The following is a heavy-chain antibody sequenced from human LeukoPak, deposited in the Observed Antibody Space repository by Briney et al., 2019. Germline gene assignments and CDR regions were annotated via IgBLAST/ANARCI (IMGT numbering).Heavy chain of an antibody. CDR1: GGTFSSYA. D-gene: IGHD6-13*01. V-gene: IGHV1-69*04. CDR2: IIPILGIA. Sequence: SVKVSCKASGGTFSSYAICWVRQAPGQGLEWMGRIIPILGIANYAQKFQGRVSITADKSTSTAYMELSSLRSEDTAVYYCARGSTTGYSSSWYIDWFDPWGQGTLVTVSS. CDR3: ARGSTTGYSSSWYIDWFDP. J-gene: IGHJ5*02.